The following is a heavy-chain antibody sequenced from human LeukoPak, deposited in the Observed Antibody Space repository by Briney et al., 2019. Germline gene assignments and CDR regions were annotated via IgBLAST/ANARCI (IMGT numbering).Heavy chain of an antibody. CDR2: ISWNSGSI. Sequence: GGSLTLSCAASGFTFDDYAMHWVRQAPGEGLEWVSGISWNSGSIGYADSVKGQFTISRDNAKISRYLQMNSLRAEDTALYYCAKGLRNYDILTGTDDWGQGTLVTVSS. J-gene: IGHJ4*02. V-gene: IGHV3-9*01. CDR3: AKGLRNYDILTGTDD. D-gene: IGHD3-9*01. CDR1: GFTFDDYA.